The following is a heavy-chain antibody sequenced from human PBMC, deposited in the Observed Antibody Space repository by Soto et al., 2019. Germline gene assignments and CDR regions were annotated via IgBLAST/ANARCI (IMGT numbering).Heavy chain of an antibody. D-gene: IGHD1-26*01. Sequence: QVQLVQSGAEEKKPGASVKVSCKASGYTFTSYAMHWVRQAPGQRLEWMGWINAGNGNTKYPQKFQGRVTITRDTSASTAYMELSSLRSEDTAVYYCARDGAQWDWGQGTLVTVSS. CDR2: INAGNGNT. CDR3: ARDGAQWD. V-gene: IGHV1-3*05. CDR1: GYTFTSYA. J-gene: IGHJ4*02.